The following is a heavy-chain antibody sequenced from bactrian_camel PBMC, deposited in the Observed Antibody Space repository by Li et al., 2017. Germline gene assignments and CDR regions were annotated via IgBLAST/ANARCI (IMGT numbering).Heavy chain of an antibody. J-gene: IGHJ4*01. CDR2: LDSEGAK. V-gene: IGHV3S55*01. CDR3: GARCRPRLGVSQYY. D-gene: IGHD3*01. CDR1: GFTSRWYF. Sequence: QLVESGGGSVTTGGSLRLSCAVSGFTSRWYFMGWFRQAPGKEREAVATLDSEGAKFYADFVSGRFTVSEDKAKNTVYLQMNSLKPEDTAMYYCGARCRPRLGVSQYYWGQGTQVTVS.